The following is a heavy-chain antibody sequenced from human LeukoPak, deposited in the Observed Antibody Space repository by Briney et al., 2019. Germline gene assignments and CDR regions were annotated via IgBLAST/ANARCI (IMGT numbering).Heavy chain of an antibody. D-gene: IGHD1-26*01. CDR2: INQDGSVK. V-gene: IGHV3-7*01. Sequence: PGGSLRLSCAASGFSFSNYWMTWVRQAPGKGLEWVANINQDGSVKYFVDSLTGRFTIARDNAKNSVFLQMNSLRVEDTAVYYCASWAGSYSYSDYWGQGTLVTVSS. J-gene: IGHJ4*02. CDR3: ASWAGSYSYSDY. CDR1: GFSFSNYW.